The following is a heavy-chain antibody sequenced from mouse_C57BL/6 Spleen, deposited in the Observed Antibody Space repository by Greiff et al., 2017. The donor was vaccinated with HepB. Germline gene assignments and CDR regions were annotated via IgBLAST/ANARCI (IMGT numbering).Heavy chain of an antibody. D-gene: IGHD2-1*01. CDR2: IYPGSGST. J-gene: IGHJ3*01. Sequence: QVQLQQSGAELVKPGASVKMSCKASGYTFTSYWITWVKQRPGQGLEWIGDIYPGSGSTNYNEKFKSKATLTVDTSSSTAYMQLSSLTSEDSAVYYCARLGIYYGNYEFAYWGQGTLVTVSA. CDR1: GYTFTSYW. V-gene: IGHV1-55*01. CDR3: ARLGIYYGNYEFAY.